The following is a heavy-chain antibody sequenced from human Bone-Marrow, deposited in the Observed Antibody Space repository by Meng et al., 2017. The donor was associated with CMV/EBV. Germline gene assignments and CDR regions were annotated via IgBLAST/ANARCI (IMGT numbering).Heavy chain of an antibody. V-gene: IGHV5-51*01. D-gene: IGHD1-1*01. CDR2: IYPGDSDT. CDR3: ATSPRVRHWFDP. Sequence: GGSLRLSCKGSGYSFTSYWIGWVRQMPGKGLEWMGIIYPGDSDTRYSPSFQGQVTLSADKSISTAYLQWSSLKASDTAMYYCATSPRVRHWFDPWGQGTLVTVSS. J-gene: IGHJ5*02. CDR1: GYSFTSYW.